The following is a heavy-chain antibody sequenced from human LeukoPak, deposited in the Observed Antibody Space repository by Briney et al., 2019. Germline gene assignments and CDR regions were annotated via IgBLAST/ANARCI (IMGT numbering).Heavy chain of an antibody. V-gene: IGHV1-2*02. Sequence: GASVKVSCKASGYTLTGYYMHWVRQAPGQGLEWMGWINPNSGGTNYAQKSQGRVTMTRDTSISTAYMELSRLRSDDTAVYYCARVSTSCCYEIDYWGQGTLVTVSS. D-gene: IGHD2-2*01. CDR1: GYTLTGYY. CDR2: INPNSGGT. CDR3: ARVSTSCCYEIDY. J-gene: IGHJ4*02.